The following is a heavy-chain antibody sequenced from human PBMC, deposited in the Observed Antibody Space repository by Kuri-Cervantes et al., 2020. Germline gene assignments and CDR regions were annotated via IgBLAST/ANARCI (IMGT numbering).Heavy chain of an antibody. J-gene: IGHJ3*02. D-gene: IGHD2-21*02. CDR2: IYTGGTT. Sequence: SETLSLTCTVSGGSISSGSYYWNWIRHPAGKGLEWIGRIYTGGTTNYNPSLKSRVTMSVDTSKNQFSLKLSSVTAADTAVYYCARVCNGDCSGAFDIWGQGTMVTVSS. V-gene: IGHV4-61*02. CDR3: ARVCNGDCSGAFDI. CDR1: GGSISSGSYY.